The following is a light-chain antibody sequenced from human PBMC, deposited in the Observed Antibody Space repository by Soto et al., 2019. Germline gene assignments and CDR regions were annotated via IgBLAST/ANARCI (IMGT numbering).Light chain of an antibody. J-gene: IGKJ2*01. Sequence: EIVLTQSPGTLSLSPGERATLSCRASQSVSSSYLAWYQQKPGQAPRLLIYGASSRATVIPDRFSRSGSGTDFTLTISRLEPEDFAVYYCQQYGSSPYTFGQGTKLEIK. CDR1: QSVSSSY. V-gene: IGKV3-20*01. CDR2: GAS. CDR3: QQYGSSPYT.